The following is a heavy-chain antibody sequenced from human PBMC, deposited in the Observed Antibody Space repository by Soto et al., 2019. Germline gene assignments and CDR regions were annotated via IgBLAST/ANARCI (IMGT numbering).Heavy chain of an antibody. V-gene: IGHV3-30-3*01. CDR2: TSYDGSRE. Sequence: QVQVVESGGTVVQPGRSLRLSCAASGFTFSTYAMHWVRQAPGKGLEWVAVTSYDGSREYYADSVKGRFTISRDNSKNTLNLQMNSLRAEDTAVYYCARGGIAAAGTRRDYFDYWGQGTLVTVSS. J-gene: IGHJ4*02. D-gene: IGHD6-13*01. CDR3: ARGGIAAAGTRRDYFDY. CDR1: GFTFSTYA.